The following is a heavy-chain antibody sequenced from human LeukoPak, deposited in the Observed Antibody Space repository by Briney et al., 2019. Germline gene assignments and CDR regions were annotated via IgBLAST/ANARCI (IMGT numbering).Heavy chain of an antibody. CDR1: GYTFTDYY. Sequence: ASVKVSCKASGYTFTDYYLHWVRQAPGQGLEWMGWISPNSGDTNYAQKFQGWVTMTRDTSISTAYMEVGRLKSDDTAVYYCARGDRYSYGPGDWGQGTLVTVSS. CDR3: ARGDRYSYGPGD. D-gene: IGHD5-18*01. V-gene: IGHV1-2*04. CDR2: ISPNSGDT. J-gene: IGHJ4*02.